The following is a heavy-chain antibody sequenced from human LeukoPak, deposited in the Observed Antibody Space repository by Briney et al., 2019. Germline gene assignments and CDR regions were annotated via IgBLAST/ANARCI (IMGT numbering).Heavy chain of an antibody. CDR2: ISHDGSSK. V-gene: IGHV3-30-3*01. Sequence: TGGSLRLSCAASGFTFSSYAMHWVRQAPGKGLEWVAVISHDGSSKFYADSVKGRYTISRDNSKNTLYLQMNSLRAEDTAVYYCARDSVGATNYSDYWGQGTLVTVSS. CDR3: ARDSVGATNYSDY. D-gene: IGHD1-26*01. J-gene: IGHJ4*02. CDR1: GFTFSSYA.